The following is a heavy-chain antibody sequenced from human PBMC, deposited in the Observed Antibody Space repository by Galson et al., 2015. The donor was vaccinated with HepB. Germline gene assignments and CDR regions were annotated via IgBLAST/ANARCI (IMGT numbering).Heavy chain of an antibody. CDR1: GFTFSSYS. CDR3: ARELVVVPAAADGFDY. CDR2: ISSSSSTI. Sequence: SLRLSCAASGFTFSSYSMNWVRQAPGTGLEWVSYISSSSSTIYYADSVKGRFTISSDNAKNSIYLQMNSLIAEDTAVYYCARELVVVPAAADGFDYWGQGTLVTVTS. D-gene: IGHD2-2*01. V-gene: IGHV3-48*01. J-gene: IGHJ4*02.